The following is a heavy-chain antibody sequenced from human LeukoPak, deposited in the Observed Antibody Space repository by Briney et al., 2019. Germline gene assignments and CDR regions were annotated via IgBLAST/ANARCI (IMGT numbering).Heavy chain of an antibody. D-gene: IGHD3-3*01. J-gene: IGHJ6*02. Sequence: GGSLRLSCAASGFTFSSHAMSWVRQAPGKGLEWVSGINGNGGSTYYADSVKGRFTISRDNSKNTLYLQMNSLRAEDTAVYYCAKSLRFLEWSADVWGQGTTVTVSS. CDR1: GFTFSSHA. V-gene: IGHV3-23*01. CDR3: AKSLRFLEWSADV. CDR2: INGNGGST.